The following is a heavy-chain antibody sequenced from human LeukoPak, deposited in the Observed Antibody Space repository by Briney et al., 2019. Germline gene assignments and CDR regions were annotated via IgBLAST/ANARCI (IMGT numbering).Heavy chain of an antibody. CDR3: ARDSLLRGYSYGSFDY. CDR2: VNPNSGNT. V-gene: IGHV1-8*02. CDR1: GYTFTGYY. D-gene: IGHD5-18*01. J-gene: IGHJ4*02. Sequence: GASVKVSCKASGYTFTGYYMHWVRQATGQGLEWMGWVNPNSGNTGYAQKFQGRVTMTRNTSISTAYMELSSLRSEDTAVYYCARDSLLRGYSYGSFDYWGQGTLVTVSS.